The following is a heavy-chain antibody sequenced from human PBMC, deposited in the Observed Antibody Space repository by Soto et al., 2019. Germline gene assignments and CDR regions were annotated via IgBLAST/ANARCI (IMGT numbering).Heavy chain of an antibody. Sequence: KTSETLSLTCAVYGGSFSGYYWSWIRQPPGKGLEWIGEINHSGSTNYNPSLKSRVTISVDTSKNQFSLKLSSVTAADTAVYYCATRGYSYGLIDYWGQGTLVTVS. V-gene: IGHV4-34*01. D-gene: IGHD5-18*01. CDR3: ATRGYSYGLIDY. CDR2: INHSGST. CDR1: GGSFSGYY. J-gene: IGHJ4*02.